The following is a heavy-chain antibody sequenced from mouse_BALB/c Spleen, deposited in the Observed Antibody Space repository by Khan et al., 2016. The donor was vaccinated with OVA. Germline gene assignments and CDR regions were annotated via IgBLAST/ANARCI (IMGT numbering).Heavy chain of an antibody. CDR3: ALPPYDPRFFEV. Sequence: EVELVESGAELVKPGASVRLSCTASGFNIKDTYIHWVKQRPEQGLEWIGRIAPANGDTKYDPKFQDKATITSDTSSNTSYLQLRSLTSEDTAVYYCALPPYDPRFFEVWGAGTTVTVSS. J-gene: IGHJ1*01. CDR1: GFNIKDTY. D-gene: IGHD2-3*01. V-gene: IGHV14-3*02. CDR2: IAPANGDT.